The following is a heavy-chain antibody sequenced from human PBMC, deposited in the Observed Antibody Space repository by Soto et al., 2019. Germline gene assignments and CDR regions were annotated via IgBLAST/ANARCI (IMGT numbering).Heavy chain of an antibody. D-gene: IGHD3-16*01. Sequence: QITLKESGPTLVKPTQTLTLTCTFSGFSLSTSGVGVGWIRQPPGKALEWLALIYWDDAKHYSPSLKSRLTITKAPPKNQGVITMTNMDPVDTPTYYCAHKGGGDRILDYWGQGTLVTVSS. CDR3: AHKGGGDRILDY. J-gene: IGHJ4*02. CDR1: GFSLSTSGVG. V-gene: IGHV2-5*02. CDR2: IYWDDAK.